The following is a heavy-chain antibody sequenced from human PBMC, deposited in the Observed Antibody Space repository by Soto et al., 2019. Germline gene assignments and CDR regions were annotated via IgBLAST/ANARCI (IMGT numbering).Heavy chain of an antibody. CDR3: ARDRRLRFGERPT. V-gene: IGHV4-31*03. Sequence: QVQLQESGPGLVKPSQTLSLTCTVSGGSISSGGYYWSWIRQHPGKGLEWIGYIYYSGSTYYNPALKSRVTISVDTSKNQFSLKLSSGTAADTAVYYCARDRRLRFGERPTWGQGTLVTVSS. CDR2: IYYSGST. D-gene: IGHD3-10*01. CDR1: GGSISSGGYY. J-gene: IGHJ5*02.